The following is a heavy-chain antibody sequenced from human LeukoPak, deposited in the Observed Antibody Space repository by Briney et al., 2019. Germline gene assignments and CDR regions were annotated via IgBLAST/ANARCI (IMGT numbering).Heavy chain of an antibody. J-gene: IGHJ4*02. CDR2: INHSGST. CDR1: GGSFSGYY. Sequence: SETLSLTCAVYGGSFSGYYWSWIRQPPGKGLEWIGEINHSGSTNYNPSLKSRVTISVDTSKNQFSLKLSSVIAADTAVYYCARKAIFGVVPNDYWGQGTLVTVSS. V-gene: IGHV4-34*01. D-gene: IGHD3-3*01. CDR3: ARKAIFGVVPNDY.